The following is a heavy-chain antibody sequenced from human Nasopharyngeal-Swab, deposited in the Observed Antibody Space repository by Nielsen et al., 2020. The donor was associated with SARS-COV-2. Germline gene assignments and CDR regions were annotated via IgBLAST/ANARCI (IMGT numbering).Heavy chain of an antibody. CDR2: ISYDGSNK. D-gene: IGHD3/OR15-3a*01. CDR3: AKDLGRNWFDP. Sequence: GESLKISCAASGFTFSSYGMHWARQAPGKGLEWVAVISYDGSNKYYADSVKGRFTISRDNSKNTLYLQMNSLRAEDTAVYYCAKDLGRNWFDPWGQGTLVTVSS. V-gene: IGHV3-30*18. J-gene: IGHJ5*02. CDR1: GFTFSSYG.